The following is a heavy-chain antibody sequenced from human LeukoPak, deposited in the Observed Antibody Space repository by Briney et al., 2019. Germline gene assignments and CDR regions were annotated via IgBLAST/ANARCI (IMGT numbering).Heavy chain of an antibody. CDR3: ARAPAGCGGTSPFDY. CDR2: IYSSGRT. V-gene: IGHV4-4*07. CDR1: GASMSNSF. J-gene: IGHJ4*02. Sequence: SETLSLTCTVSGASMSNSFWSWIRQPAGKGLEWIGRIYSSGRTNYNPSLKSRVTLSIDTSNNQFFLKLTSVTAADTALYHCARAPAGCGGTSPFDYWGQGTLITVSS. D-gene: IGHD2-21*01.